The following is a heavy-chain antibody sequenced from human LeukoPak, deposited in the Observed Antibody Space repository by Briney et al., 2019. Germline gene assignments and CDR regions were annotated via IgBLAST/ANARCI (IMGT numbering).Heavy chain of an antibody. CDR2: ISRSATTI. CDR3: ARVGALSSSWLLY. Sequence: GGSLRLSCAASGFTFSSYSMNWVRQAPGKGLEWVSSISRSATTIYYADSVKGRFTISRDNAKNSLYLQMNSLRAEDTVVYFCARVGALSSSWLLYWGQGTLVTVSS. CDR1: GFTFSSYS. J-gene: IGHJ4*02. D-gene: IGHD6-13*01. V-gene: IGHV3-48*04.